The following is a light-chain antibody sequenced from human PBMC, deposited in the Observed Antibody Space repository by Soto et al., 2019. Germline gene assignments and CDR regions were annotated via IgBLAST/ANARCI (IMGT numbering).Light chain of an antibody. Sequence: QSVLTQPPSVSGAPGQRVTISCTGSSSNIGAGYDVHWYQQLPGPAPKLLIYGNSYRPSGVPDRFSGSKSGTSASLAITGLQAEDEADYYCQSYDSSLRGVFGTGTKLTVL. CDR3: QSYDSSLRGV. CDR1: SSNIGAGYD. CDR2: GNS. V-gene: IGLV1-40*01. J-gene: IGLJ1*01.